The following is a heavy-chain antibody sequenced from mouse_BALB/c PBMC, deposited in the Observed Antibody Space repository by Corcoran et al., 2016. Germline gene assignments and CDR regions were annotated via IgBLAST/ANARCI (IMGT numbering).Heavy chain of an antibody. D-gene: IGHD2-12*01. J-gene: IGHJ2*01. V-gene: IGHV14-3*02. CDR2: IDPANGNT. Sequence: EVQLQQSGAELVKPGASVKLSCTASGFNIKDTYMHWVKQRPEQGLERIGRIDPANGNTKYDPKFQGKATITADTSSNTAYLQLSSLTSEDTAVYYCARRGDDGRFDYWGQGTTLTVSS. CDR3: ARRGDDGRFDY. CDR1: GFNIKDTY.